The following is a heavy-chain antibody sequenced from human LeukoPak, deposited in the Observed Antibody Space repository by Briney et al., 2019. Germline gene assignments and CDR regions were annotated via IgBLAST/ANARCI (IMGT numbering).Heavy chain of an antibody. CDR3: AGDGRDWRRDYYYYMDV. CDR2: INPNSGGT. Sequence: GASVKVSCKASGYTFTGYYMHWVRQAPGQGLEWMGWINPNSGGTKYAQKFQARVTMTRDTSISTAYMELSRLRSDDTAVYYCAGDGRDWRRDYYYYMDVWGKGTTVTVSS. CDR1: GYTFTGYY. V-gene: IGHV1-2*02. D-gene: IGHD1-1*01. J-gene: IGHJ6*03.